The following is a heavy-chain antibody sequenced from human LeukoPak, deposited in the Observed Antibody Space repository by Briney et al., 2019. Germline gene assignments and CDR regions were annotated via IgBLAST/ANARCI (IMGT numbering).Heavy chain of an antibody. CDR3: ARLLVPTTYFYYYYGMDV. CDR2: IYYSGST. Sequence: SETLSLTCTVSGGSISSYYWSWIRQPPGKGLEWIGYIYYSGSTNYNPSLKSRVTISVDTSKNQFSLKLSSVTAADTAVYYCARLLVPTTYFYYYYGMDVWGQGTTVTVS. J-gene: IGHJ6*02. CDR1: GGSISSYY. V-gene: IGHV4-59*08. D-gene: IGHD4-17*01.